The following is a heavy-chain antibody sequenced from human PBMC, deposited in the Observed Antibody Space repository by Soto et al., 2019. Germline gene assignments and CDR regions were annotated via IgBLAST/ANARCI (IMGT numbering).Heavy chain of an antibody. V-gene: IGHV3-74*01. CDR2: ISDDGATT. D-gene: IGHD1-1*01. J-gene: IGHJ4*02. CDR3: RRGPRDDSHGTRDH. Sequence: PGGSLRLSCVVSGFTFSTYCMHWVRQVPGQGPFWVSRISDDGATTHYADSVRGRFTISRDNSKNTLYLQMNNLKPDDTAIYYCRRGPRDDSHGTRDHWGQGTPVTVSS. CDR1: GFTFSTYC.